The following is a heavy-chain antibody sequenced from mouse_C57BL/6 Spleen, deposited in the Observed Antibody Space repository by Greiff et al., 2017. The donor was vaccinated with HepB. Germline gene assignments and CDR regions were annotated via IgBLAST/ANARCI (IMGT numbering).Heavy chain of an antibody. V-gene: IGHV1-55*01. CDR2: IYPGSGST. D-gene: IGHD2-5*01. J-gene: IGHJ4*01. CDR3: AHSKYPYYAMDY. Sequence: QVQLQQSGAELVKPGASVKMSCKASGYTFTSYWITWVKQRPGQGLEWIGDIYPGSGSTNYNEKFKSKATLTVDTSSSTAYMQLSSLTSEDSAVYYCAHSKYPYYAMDYWGQGTSVTVSS. CDR1: GYTFTSYW.